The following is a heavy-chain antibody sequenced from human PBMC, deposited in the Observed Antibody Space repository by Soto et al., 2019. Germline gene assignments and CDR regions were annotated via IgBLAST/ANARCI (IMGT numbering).Heavy chain of an antibody. J-gene: IGHJ3*02. CDR3: ARGYYDSSGQSNTFDI. CDR2: VYYSGST. CDR1: GASISSSY. Sequence: SETLSLTCTVSGASISSSYWSWIRQSPGKGLEWIGYVYYSGSTNYNPSLKSRVTISVDTSKNQFSLKLSSVTAADTAVYYCARGYYDSSGQSNTFDIWGQGTMVT. V-gene: IGHV4-59*01. D-gene: IGHD3-22*01.